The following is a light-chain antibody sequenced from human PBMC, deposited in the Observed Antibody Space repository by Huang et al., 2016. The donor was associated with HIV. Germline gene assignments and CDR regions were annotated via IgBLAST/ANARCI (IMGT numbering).Light chain of an antibody. V-gene: IGKV1-12*01. CDR2: TAS. CDR1: QSISSW. Sequence: DIQMTQSPSSVSASVGDRVTITCRASQSISSWLAWYQQKPGKAPNLLIYTASSLQTGVPSRFSGSGSETDFTLTITSLQPEDFATYYCQQANSFPLTFGQWTRLEIK. CDR3: QQANSFPLT. J-gene: IGKJ5*01.